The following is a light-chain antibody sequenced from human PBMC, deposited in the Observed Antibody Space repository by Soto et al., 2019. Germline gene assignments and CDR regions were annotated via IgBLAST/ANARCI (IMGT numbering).Light chain of an antibody. Sequence: QSVLTQPRSVSGSPGQSVTISCTGTSSDVGGYNYVSWYQQHPGKAPKPMIYDVNKRPSGVPDRFSGSKSGNTASLTISGLQAEDEADYYCSSYAGSYTLVFGGGTKLTVL. CDR2: DVN. V-gene: IGLV2-11*01. CDR1: SSDVGGYNY. CDR3: SSYAGSYTLV. J-gene: IGLJ2*01.